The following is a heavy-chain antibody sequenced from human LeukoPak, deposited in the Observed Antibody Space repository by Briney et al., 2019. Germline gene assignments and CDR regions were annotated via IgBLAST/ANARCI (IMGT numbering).Heavy chain of an antibody. V-gene: IGHV3-33*01. CDR2: IWYDGSNK. CDR1: GFTFSSYG. J-gene: IGHJ4*02. Sequence: GGSLRLSCAASGFTFSSYGMHWVRQAPGKGLGWVAVIWYDGSNKYYADSVKGRFTISRDNSKNTLYLQMSSLRAEDTAVYYCARDRGGYNYGYCDYWGQGTLVTVSS. D-gene: IGHD3-10*01. CDR3: ARDRGGYNYGYCDY.